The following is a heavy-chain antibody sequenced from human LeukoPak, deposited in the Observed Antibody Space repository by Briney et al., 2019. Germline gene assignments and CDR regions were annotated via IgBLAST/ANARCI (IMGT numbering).Heavy chain of an antibody. CDR3: ARYRVAVADPSGYYYYGMDV. V-gene: IGHV1-18*04. CDR2: ISAYNGNT. J-gene: IGHJ6*02. Sequence: GASVKVSCKASGYTFTSYYMHWVRQAPGQGLEWMGWISAYNGNTNYAQKLQGRVTMTTDTSTSTAYMELRSLRSDGTAVHYCARYRVAVADPSGYYYYGMDVWGQGTTVTVSS. CDR1: GYTFTSYY. D-gene: IGHD6-19*01.